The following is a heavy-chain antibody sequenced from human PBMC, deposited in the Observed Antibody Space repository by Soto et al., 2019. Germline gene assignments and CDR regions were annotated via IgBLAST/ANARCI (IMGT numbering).Heavy chain of an antibody. D-gene: IGHD2-15*01. Sequence: QVQLVQSGTEVKKPGSSVKVSCKTSGGSLSTNPISWVRQSPGQVLEWMGGTGSGTGPGNHAQKFQGRLTVTADKSTGTVYMELTNLSSEDTAVYYCARRDSGGFFRFFDSWGQGTLVTVSS. CDR1: GGSLSTNP. J-gene: IGHJ4*02. V-gene: IGHV1-69*06. CDR3: ARRDSGGFFRFFDS. CDR2: TGSGTGPG.